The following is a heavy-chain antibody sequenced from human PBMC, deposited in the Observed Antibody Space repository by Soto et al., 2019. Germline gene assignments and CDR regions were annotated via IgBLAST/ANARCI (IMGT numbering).Heavy chain of an antibody. V-gene: IGHV1-18*01. D-gene: IGHD3-16*01. CDR2: INGYNGNT. Sequence: QVQLVQHGAEVKKPGASVKVSCKASGYTFTSYGISWVRQAPGQGLEWMGWINGYNGNTNHAQKLQRRVTMSTDTSTSTAYMELRSLRSDDSAVYYCARMGDVPYYYYGMDVWGQGTTVTVSS. CDR1: GYTFTSYG. CDR3: ARMGDVPYYYYGMDV. J-gene: IGHJ6*02.